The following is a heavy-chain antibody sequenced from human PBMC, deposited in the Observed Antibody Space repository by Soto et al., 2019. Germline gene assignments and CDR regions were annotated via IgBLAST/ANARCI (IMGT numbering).Heavy chain of an antibody. J-gene: IGHJ6*02. D-gene: IGHD5-12*01. CDR2: ISYDGNNI. V-gene: IGHV3-30*18. Sequence: QVKLVESGGGVVQPGRSLRLSCVASGFTFSSYGMHWVRQAPGKGLEWVAVISYDGNNIYYADSVKGRFTISRDNSKNTLSLKMNGLRPEDTAVYLCAKEGRHIVTTRFHYGMDVWGQGTTVTVSS. CDR3: AKEGRHIVTTRFHYGMDV. CDR1: GFTFSSYG.